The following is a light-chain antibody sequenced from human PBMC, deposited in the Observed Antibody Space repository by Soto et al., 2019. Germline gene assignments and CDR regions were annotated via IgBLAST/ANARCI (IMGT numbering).Light chain of an antibody. V-gene: IGLV2-14*03. Sequence: QSALTQPASVSGSPGQSITISCNGSSSDVGGYNYVSWYQHHPGKAPKLLIYNVSDRPSGVSNRFSGSKSGNTASLTISGLQAEDEADYYCNSYTTSSTLVFGGGTKVTVL. CDR2: NVS. J-gene: IGLJ3*02. CDR3: NSYTTSSTLV. CDR1: SSDVGGYNY.